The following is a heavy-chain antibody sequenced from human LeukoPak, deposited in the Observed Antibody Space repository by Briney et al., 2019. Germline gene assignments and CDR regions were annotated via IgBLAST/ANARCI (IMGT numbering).Heavy chain of an antibody. V-gene: IGHV4-34*01. J-gene: IGHJ4*02. D-gene: IGHD3-22*01. CDR1: GESFSGDF. Sequence: PSETLSLTCGVYGESFSGDFWTWLRQAPGKGLEWIGEINHSGRTNYSPSLTSRVTISVDTSMNQFSLQLRSVTAADTAVYYCARGQYDSGGYHYGIRAFYFDYWGQGILVTASS. CDR3: ARGQYDSGGYHYGIRAFYFDY. CDR2: INHSGRT.